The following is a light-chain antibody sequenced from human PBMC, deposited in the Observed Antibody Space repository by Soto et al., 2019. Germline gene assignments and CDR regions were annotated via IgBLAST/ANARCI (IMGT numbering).Light chain of an antibody. V-gene: IGKV1-39*01. J-gene: IGKJ5*01. CDR3: QQSYTTSIT. Sequence: DIHMPQSSSSLSASVGGRVTLTCRASQRISTYLNWYQQKPGKAPKLLIYGASTLQGGVPSRFSGSGSGTDFTLTISSLQPEDFATYYCQQSYTTSITFGQGTRLEIK. CDR2: GAS. CDR1: QRISTY.